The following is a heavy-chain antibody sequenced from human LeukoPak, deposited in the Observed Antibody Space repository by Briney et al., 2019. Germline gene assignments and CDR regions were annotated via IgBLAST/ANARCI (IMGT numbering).Heavy chain of an antibody. CDR3: ARDHCTHGLCYNSLFY. J-gene: IGHJ4*02. CDR2: ISAYNGNT. CDR1: GYTFTSYG. V-gene: IGHV1-18*01. D-gene: IGHD2-8*01. Sequence: ASVKVSCKASGYTFTSYGISWVRQAPGQGLEWMGWISAYNGNTNYAQKFQGRVTMTRDTSTSTVYMELSSLRPEDTAVYYCARDHCTHGLCYNSLFYWGQGTLVTVSS.